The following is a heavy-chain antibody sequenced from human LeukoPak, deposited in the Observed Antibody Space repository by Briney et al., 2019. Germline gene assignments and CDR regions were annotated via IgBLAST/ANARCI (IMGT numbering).Heavy chain of an antibody. D-gene: IGHD4-17*01. Sequence: GGSLRLSCAASGFTFSSYWTSWVRQAPGKGLEWVAFIRFDGSNKYYADSVKGRFTISRDNSKNTLYLQMNSLRAEDTAVYYCAEEEKTYDYGDYTFDYWGQGTLVTVSS. CDR1: GFTFSSYW. CDR3: AEEEKTYDYGDYTFDY. V-gene: IGHV3-30*02. CDR2: IRFDGSNK. J-gene: IGHJ4*02.